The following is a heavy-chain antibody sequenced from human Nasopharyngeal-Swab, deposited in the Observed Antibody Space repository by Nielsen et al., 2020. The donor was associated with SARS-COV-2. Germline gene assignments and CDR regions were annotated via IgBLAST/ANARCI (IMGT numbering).Heavy chain of an antibody. Sequence: VRQMPGKGLEWVAVISYDGGNKYYADSVKGRFTISRDNSKNTLYLQMNSLRAEDTAVYYCARVRKDCSSTSCYTSDYWGQGTLVTVSS. CDR3: ARVRKDCSSTSCYTSDY. D-gene: IGHD2-2*02. CDR2: ISYDGGNK. V-gene: IGHV3-30-3*01. J-gene: IGHJ4*02.